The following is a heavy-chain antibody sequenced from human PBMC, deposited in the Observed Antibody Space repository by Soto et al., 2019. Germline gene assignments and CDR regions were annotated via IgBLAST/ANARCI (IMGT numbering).Heavy chain of an antibody. CDR2: SHQSGNT. Sequence: SETLSLTCAVSGVSISSHDWWTWVRQPPGKGLEWIGESHQSGNTNYNSSLESRVTISVDKSKNQFSLKLTSVTVADTAVYYCATRDSSRFDWGQGTLVTVSS. J-gene: IGHJ4*02. CDR3: ATRDSSRFD. CDR1: GVSISSHDW. V-gene: IGHV4-4*02. D-gene: IGHD6-13*01.